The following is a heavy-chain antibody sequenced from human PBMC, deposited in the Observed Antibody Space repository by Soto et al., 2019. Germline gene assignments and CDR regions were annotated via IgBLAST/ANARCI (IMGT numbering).Heavy chain of an antibody. CDR1: GYTFTTSG. CDR3: ASDARAYCSGDNCEHYFDY. J-gene: IGHJ4*02. CDR2: ISGYNGNT. Sequence: QVQLVQSGAEVKKPGASVKVSCKTSGYTFTTSGVSWVRQAPGLGLEWMGWISGYNGNTNSALKFHGRDSMTTDTSTSTAYMELRSLRSDDTAVYYCASDARAYCSGDNCEHYFDYWGQGTLVTVSS. D-gene: IGHD2-15*01. V-gene: IGHV1-18*01.